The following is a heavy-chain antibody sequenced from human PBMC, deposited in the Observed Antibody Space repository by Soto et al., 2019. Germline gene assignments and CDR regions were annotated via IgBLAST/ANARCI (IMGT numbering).Heavy chain of an antibody. CDR1: WYSVASNSAA. D-gene: IGHD5-12*01. CDR2: TYYSSNWYS. V-gene: IGHV6-1*01. CDR3: ARDPVILRP. Sequence: SQTRSITCASSWYSVASNSAAWNWIRLSPSRGLECLGRTYYSSNWYSFYAPSVKSRIRINPDTSKNQVSLQLNSVTPDDTGIYYCARDPVILRPWGQGPLVTVSS. J-gene: IGHJ5*02.